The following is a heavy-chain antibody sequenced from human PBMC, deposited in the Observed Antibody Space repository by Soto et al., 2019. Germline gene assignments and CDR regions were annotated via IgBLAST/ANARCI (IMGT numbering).Heavy chain of an antibody. CDR3: AKESHYDYVWGSPDCFDY. CDR1: GFTFSSYA. J-gene: IGHJ4*02. CDR2: ISGSGGST. V-gene: IGHV3-23*01. D-gene: IGHD3-16*01. Sequence: GGSLRLSCAASGFTFSSYAMSWVRQAPGKGLEWVSAISGSGGSTYYADSVKGRFTISRDNSKNTLYLQMNSLRAEDTAVYYCAKESHYDYVWGSPDCFDYWGQGTLDTVSS.